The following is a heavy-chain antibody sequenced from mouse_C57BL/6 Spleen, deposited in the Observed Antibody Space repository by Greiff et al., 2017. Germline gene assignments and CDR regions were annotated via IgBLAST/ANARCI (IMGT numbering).Heavy chain of an antibody. CDR2: IRLKSDNYAT. D-gene: IGHD2-1*01. V-gene: IGHV6-3*01. J-gene: IGHJ2*01. Sequence: DVMLVESGGGLVQPGGSMKLSCVASGFTFSNYWMNWVRQSPEQGLEWVAQIRLKSDNYATHYAESVKGRFTISRDDSKSSVYLQMNNLRAEDTGIYYCTGWGLLWSYFDYWGQGTTLTVSS. CDR3: TGWGLLWSYFDY. CDR1: GFTFSNYW.